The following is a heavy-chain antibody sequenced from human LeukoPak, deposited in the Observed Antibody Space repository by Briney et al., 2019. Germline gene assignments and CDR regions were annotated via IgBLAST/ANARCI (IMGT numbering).Heavy chain of an antibody. J-gene: IGHJ3*02. CDR2: ISGSGGST. D-gene: IGHD3-10*02. Sequence: GGSLRLSCAASGFTFSSYGMSWVRQAPGKGLEWVSAISGSGGSTYYADSVKGRFTISRDNSKNTLYLQMNSLRAEDTAVYYCAKDGDVPQLTFDIWGQGTTVTASS. V-gene: IGHV3-23*01. CDR3: AKDGDVPQLTFDI. CDR1: GFTFSSYG.